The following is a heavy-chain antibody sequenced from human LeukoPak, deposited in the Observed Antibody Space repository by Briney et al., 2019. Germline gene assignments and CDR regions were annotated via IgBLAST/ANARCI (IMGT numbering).Heavy chain of an antibody. CDR1: GGSISSSSYY. Sequence: SETLSLTCTVSGGSISSSSYYWGWIRQPPGKGLEWIGSIYYSGSSSYYNPSLKSRVTISVDTSKNQFSLKLSSVTAADTAVYYCARRAREFGWVFEYWGQGTLVAVSS. V-gene: IGHV4-39*01. D-gene: IGHD3-10*01. J-gene: IGHJ4*02. CDR3: ARRAREFGWVFEY. CDR2: IYYSGSSS.